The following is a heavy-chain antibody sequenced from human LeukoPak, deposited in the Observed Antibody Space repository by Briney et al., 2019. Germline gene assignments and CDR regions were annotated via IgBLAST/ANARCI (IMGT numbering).Heavy chain of an antibody. D-gene: IGHD2-2*01. CDR1: GGSIKSSF. V-gene: IGHV4-59*01. Sequence: ESSETLSLTGTVSGGSIKSSFWSWIRQPPGEGLEWIGYISHSGNTNYNPSLESRVTISVDTSKNQFSLRLTSVTAADTAVYFCVRAVQSMTSAVSWLDPWGQGTLVTVSS. J-gene: IGHJ5*02. CDR2: ISHSGNT. CDR3: VRAVQSMTSAVSWLDP.